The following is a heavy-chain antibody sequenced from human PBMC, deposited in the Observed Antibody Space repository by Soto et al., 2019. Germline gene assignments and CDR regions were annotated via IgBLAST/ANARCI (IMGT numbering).Heavy chain of an antibody. J-gene: IGHJ4*02. V-gene: IGHV3-23*01. CDR2: ISGSGGST. Sequence: LRLSCAASGFTFSSYAMSWVRQAPGKGLEWVSAISGSGGSTYYADSVKGRFTISRDNSKNTLYLQMNSLRAEDTAVYYCAKDRYCSGGSCYSAYDYWGQGTLVTVSS. CDR1: GFTFSSYA. CDR3: AKDRYCSGGSCYSAYDY. D-gene: IGHD2-15*01.